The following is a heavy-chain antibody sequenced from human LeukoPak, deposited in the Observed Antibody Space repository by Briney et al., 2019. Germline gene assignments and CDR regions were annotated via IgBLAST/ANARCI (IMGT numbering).Heavy chain of an antibody. D-gene: IGHD2-15*01. CDR3: ARGYCSGGSCQIPFDY. CDR1: GGTFSSYA. V-gene: IGHV1-69*13. CDR2: IIPIFGTA. Sequence: SVKVSCTASGGTFSSYAISWVRQAPGQGLEWMGGIIPIFGTANYAQKFQGRVTITADESTSTAYMELSSLRSEDTAVYYCARGYCSGGSCQIPFDYWGQGTLVTVSS. J-gene: IGHJ4*02.